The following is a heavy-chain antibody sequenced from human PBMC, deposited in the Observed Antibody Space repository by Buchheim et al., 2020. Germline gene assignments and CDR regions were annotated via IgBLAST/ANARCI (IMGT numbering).Heavy chain of an antibody. CDR1: GGSVSSGSYY. D-gene: IGHD3-22*01. CDR3: ARTYYYDSSGLDY. CDR2: IYYSGST. J-gene: IGHJ4*02. V-gene: IGHV4-61*01. Sequence: QVQLQESGPGLVKPSETLSLTCTVSGGSVSSGSYYWSWIRQPPGKGLEWIGYIYYSGSTNYNPSLKSRVTISVGTSKNQFSLKLSSVTAADTAVYYCARTYYYDSSGLDYWGQGTL.